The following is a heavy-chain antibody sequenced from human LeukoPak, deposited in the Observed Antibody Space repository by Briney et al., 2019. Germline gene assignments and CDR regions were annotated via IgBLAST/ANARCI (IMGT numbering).Heavy chain of an antibody. J-gene: IGHJ4*02. D-gene: IGHD3-3*01. CDR2: IYYSGST. V-gene: IGHV4-39*01. CDR3: ARRSILGVVQTFDY. Sequence: PSETLSLTCTVSGGSISSSSYYWGWIRQPPGKGLEWIGSIYYSGSTYYNPSLKSRVTISVDTSKNQFSLKLSSVTAADTAVYYCARRSILGVVQTFDYWGQGTLVTVSS. CDR1: GGSISSSSYY.